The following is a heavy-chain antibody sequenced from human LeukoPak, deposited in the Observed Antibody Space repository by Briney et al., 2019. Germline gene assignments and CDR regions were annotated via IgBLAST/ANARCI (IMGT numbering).Heavy chain of an antibody. J-gene: IGHJ4*02. CDR1: GGSISSYY. Sequence: SETLSLTCTVSGGSISSYYWSWIRQPPGKGPEWIGYIYYSGVSDYNPSLKSRVTMSVDTSKNQFSLNLTSVTAADTAVYYCARESNSAYLFDYWGQGTLVTVSS. V-gene: IGHV4-59*12. CDR3: ARESNSAYLFDY. D-gene: IGHD2-2*01. CDR2: IYYSGVS.